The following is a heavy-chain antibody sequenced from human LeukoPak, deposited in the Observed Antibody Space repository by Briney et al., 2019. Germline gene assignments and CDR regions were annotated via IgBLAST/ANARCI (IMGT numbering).Heavy chain of an antibody. J-gene: IGHJ5*02. D-gene: IGHD2-2*01. CDR2: VSGSGDTT. CDR3: AKNAGLPYCTSTSCPLDP. V-gene: IGHV3-23*01. CDR1: GFTFSNYA. Sequence: GGSLRLSCADSGFTFSNYAMNWVRQAPGKGLEWVSAVSGSGDTTHYADSVEGRFTISRDNSKKTLYLQMNSLRAEDTALYYCAKNAGLPYCTSTSCPLDPCGQGTLVSVSS.